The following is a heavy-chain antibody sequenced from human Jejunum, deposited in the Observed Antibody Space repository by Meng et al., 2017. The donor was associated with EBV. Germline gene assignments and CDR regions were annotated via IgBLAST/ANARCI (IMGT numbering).Heavy chain of an antibody. J-gene: IGHJ4*02. CDR1: GFTFKSYS. V-gene: IGHV3-21*01. CDR3: ARGFSTEADY. Sequence: EVQLVESGGGLVKPGGSVILSCAASGFTFKSYSMNWVRQAPGKGLDWVAFISADGSYSYYADSVKGRFTISRDNAKNSLFLQMNRLRAEDTAVYYCARGFSTEADYWGQGTLVTVSS. D-gene: IGHD1-14*01. CDR2: ISADGSYS.